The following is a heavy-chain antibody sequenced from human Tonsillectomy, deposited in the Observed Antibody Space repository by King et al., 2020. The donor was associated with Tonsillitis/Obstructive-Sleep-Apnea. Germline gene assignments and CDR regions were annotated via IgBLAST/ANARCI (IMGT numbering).Heavy chain of an antibody. CDR3: ARDEGGGEIDH. V-gene: IGHV3-48*02. CDR2: ISSSRSTK. D-gene: IGHD4-23*01. Sequence: VQLVESGGGLVQPGGSLRLSCAASGFTFSSYSMNWVRQAPGKGREWVSYISSSRSTKYFADSVKGRFTISRDNAKNSLYLQMSSLRDEDTAVYYCARDEGGGEIDHWGQGTLVTVSS. CDR1: GFTFSSYS. J-gene: IGHJ4*02.